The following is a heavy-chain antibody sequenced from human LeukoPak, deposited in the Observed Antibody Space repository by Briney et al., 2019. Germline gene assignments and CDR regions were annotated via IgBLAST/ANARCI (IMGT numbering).Heavy chain of an antibody. V-gene: IGHV4-30-4*01. CDR1: GGSISRGDYY. D-gene: IGHD3-10*01. Sequence: SETLSLTCTVSGGSISRGDYYWSWIRQPPGKGLEWIGYIYYSGSTYYNPSLKSRVTISVDTSKNQFSLKLSSVTAADTAVYYCARGISYGPSEMVRGVDFDYWGQGTLVTVSS. J-gene: IGHJ4*02. CDR2: IYYSGST. CDR3: ARGISYGPSEMVRGVDFDY.